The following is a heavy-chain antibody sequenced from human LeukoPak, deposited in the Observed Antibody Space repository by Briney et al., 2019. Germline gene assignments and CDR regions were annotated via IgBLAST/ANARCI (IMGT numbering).Heavy chain of an antibody. Sequence: ASVKVFCKASGYTFTSYGISWVRQAPGQGLEWMGIINPSGGSTSYAQKFQGRVTMTRDTSTSTVYMELSSLRSEDTAVYYCARDLAPGAPMDYWGQGTLVTVSS. CDR2: INPSGGST. D-gene: IGHD1-26*01. CDR3: ARDLAPGAPMDY. J-gene: IGHJ4*02. CDR1: GYTFTSYG. V-gene: IGHV1-46*01.